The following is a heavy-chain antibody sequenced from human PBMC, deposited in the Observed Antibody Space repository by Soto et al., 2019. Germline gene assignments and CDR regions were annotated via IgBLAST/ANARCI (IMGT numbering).Heavy chain of an antibody. Sequence: QVQLQESGPGLVKPSLTLSLTCTVSGGSISRGGFFWSWIRQHPVKGLEWIGYVYYSGSTDYNPSLMSRVTISLDTSKNQFSLKLTSVTAADTAVYYCARGKGWFDPWGQGTLVTVSS. J-gene: IGHJ5*02. CDR1: GGSISRGGFF. CDR2: VYYSGST. CDR3: ARGKGWFDP. V-gene: IGHV4-31*03.